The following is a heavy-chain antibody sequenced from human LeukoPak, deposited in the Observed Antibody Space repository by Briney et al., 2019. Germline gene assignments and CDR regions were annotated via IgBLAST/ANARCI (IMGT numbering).Heavy chain of an antibody. Sequence: GGSLRLSCAASGFTVSSNYMSWVRQAPGKGLEWVSVIYSGGSTYYADSVKGRFTISRDNSKNTLYLQMNSLRAEDTAVYYCASLDPVGATTHYWGQGTLVTVSS. D-gene: IGHD1-26*01. V-gene: IGHV3-53*01. CDR2: IYSGGST. CDR1: GFTVSSNY. J-gene: IGHJ4*02. CDR3: ASLDPVGATTHY.